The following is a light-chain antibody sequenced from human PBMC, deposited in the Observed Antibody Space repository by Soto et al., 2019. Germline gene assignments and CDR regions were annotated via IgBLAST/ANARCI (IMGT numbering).Light chain of an antibody. V-gene: IGKV3-11*01. J-gene: IGKJ4*01. CDR3: QQRSNWPPLT. Sequence: PGERATLSCRASQSVSSYLAWYQQKPGQAPRLLIYDASNRATGIPARFSGSGSGTDFTLIISSLEPEDFAVYYCQQRSNWPPLTFGGGTKVDIK. CDR2: DAS. CDR1: QSVSSY.